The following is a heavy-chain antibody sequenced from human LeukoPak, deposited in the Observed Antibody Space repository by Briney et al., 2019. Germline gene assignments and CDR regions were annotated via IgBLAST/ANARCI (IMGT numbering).Heavy chain of an antibody. J-gene: IGHJ4*02. V-gene: IGHV3-7*01. D-gene: IGHD2-15*01. CDR1: GFTFSSYW. Sequence: SGGSLRLSCAASGFTFSSYWMSWVRQAPGKGLEWVANIKQDGSEKYYVDSVKGRFTISRDNAKNSLYLQMNSLRAEDTAVYYCARDNRSKGYCSGGSCYSEYYFDYWGQGTLVTVSS. CDR2: IKQDGSEK. CDR3: ARDNRSKGYCSGGSCYSEYYFDY.